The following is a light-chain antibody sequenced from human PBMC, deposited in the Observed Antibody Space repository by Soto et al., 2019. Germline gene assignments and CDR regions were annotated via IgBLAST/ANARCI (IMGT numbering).Light chain of an antibody. J-gene: IGKJ1*01. V-gene: IGKV1-5*01. CDR3: QQYSDYSGM. CDR1: QSISRW. CDR2: DAS. Sequence: DIQMTQSPSTLSASVGDRVTITCRASQSISRWLAWHQQKPGKAPRLLIYDASNLQRGVPSRFSGSGSGTEFTLTITTLQPEGFATYYCQQYSDYSGMFGQGTKVEIK.